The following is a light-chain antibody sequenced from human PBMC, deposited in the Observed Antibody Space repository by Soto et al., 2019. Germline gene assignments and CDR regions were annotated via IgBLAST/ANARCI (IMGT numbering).Light chain of an antibody. Sequence: QSALTQPASVSGSPGQSITIFCTGTSSDVGNYNLVSWYQHHPGEAPQLIVFEDNKRPSGVSNRFSGSKSGNTASLTISGLQAEDEADYYGCSYAGGNTYVFGTGTKLTVL. J-gene: IGLJ1*01. CDR3: CSYAGGNTYV. CDR2: EDN. V-gene: IGLV2-23*01. CDR1: SSDVGNYNL.